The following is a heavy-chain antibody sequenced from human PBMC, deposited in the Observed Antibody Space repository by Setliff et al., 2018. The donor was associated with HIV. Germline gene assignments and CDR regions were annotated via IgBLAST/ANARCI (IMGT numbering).Heavy chain of an antibody. D-gene: IGHD1-26*01. Sequence: GGSLRLSCGASGFTFCNYWMSWVRQAPGKGLEWVANIKQEGSENYYVDSVKGRFTISRDNAKNSLYLQINSLRAEDTAVYYCARDREWELESLDYWGQGTLVTVSS. V-gene: IGHV3-7*01. J-gene: IGHJ4*02. CDR3: ARDREWELESLDY. CDR2: IKQEGSEN. CDR1: GFTFCNYW.